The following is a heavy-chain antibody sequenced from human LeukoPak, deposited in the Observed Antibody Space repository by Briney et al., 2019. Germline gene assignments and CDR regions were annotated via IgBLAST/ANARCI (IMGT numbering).Heavy chain of an antibody. CDR2: ISAYNGNT. D-gene: IGHD2-21*02. Sequence: ASVKVSCKASGYTFTSYGISWVRQAPGQGLEWMGWISAYNGNTNYAQKLQGRVTMTTDTSTSTAYVELRSLRSDDTAVYYCARDAYCGGDCYWYFDYWGQGTLVTVSS. V-gene: IGHV1-18*01. J-gene: IGHJ4*02. CDR3: ARDAYCGGDCYWYFDY. CDR1: GYTFTSYG.